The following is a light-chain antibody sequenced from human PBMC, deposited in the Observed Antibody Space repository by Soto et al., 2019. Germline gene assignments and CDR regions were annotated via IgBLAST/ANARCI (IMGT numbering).Light chain of an antibody. CDR2: DVT. CDR3: SSYTTSNTRQIV. J-gene: IGLJ1*01. V-gene: IGLV2-14*03. Sequence: QSVLTQPASVSASPGQSIPISCTGTSSDVGGYNYVSWYQHHPGKAPKLIIYDVTTRPSGVSNPFSGSKSGNTASLTISGLQPDDEADYYCSSYTTSNTRQIVFGTGTKVTVL. CDR1: SSDVGGYNY.